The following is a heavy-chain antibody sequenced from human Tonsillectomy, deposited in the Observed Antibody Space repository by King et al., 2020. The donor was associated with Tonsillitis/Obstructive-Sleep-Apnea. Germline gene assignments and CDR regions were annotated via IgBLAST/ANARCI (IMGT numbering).Heavy chain of an antibody. Sequence: VQLQESGPGLVKPSETLSLTCTVSGGSISSYYWSWIRQPPGKGLEWIGYISYSGSTNYNPSLKSRVTISVDTSKNQFSLKLSSVTAAETAVYYCAREMLLEAGGDTFDIWGQGAMVSASS. CDR3: AREMLLEAGGDTFDI. CDR2: ISYSGST. D-gene: IGHD3-16*01. J-gene: IGHJ3*02. CDR1: GGSISSYY. V-gene: IGHV4-59*01.